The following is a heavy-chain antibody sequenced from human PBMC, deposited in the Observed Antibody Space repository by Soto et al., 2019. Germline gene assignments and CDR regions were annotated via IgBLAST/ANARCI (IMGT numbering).Heavy chain of an antibody. J-gene: IGHJ5*02. CDR1: GGSFSGFY. Sequence: SETLSLTCAVYGGSFSGFYWSWVRQPAGRGLEWIGRIYSSGSNNYNPSLESRVTMSVDTSKNQFSLTLRSVTAADTAVYFCARGYESGYTFGHDLWGQGTLVTVSS. D-gene: IGHD3-3*01. V-gene: IGHV4-59*10. CDR2: IYSSGSN. CDR3: ARGYESGYTFGHDL.